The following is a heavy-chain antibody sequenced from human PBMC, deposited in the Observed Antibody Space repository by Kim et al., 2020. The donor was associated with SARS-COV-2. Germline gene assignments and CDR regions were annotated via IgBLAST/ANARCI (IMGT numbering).Heavy chain of an antibody. D-gene: IGHD6-19*01. V-gene: IGHV3-7*01. CDR3: VRDGFASGLYFDS. J-gene: IGHJ4*02. CDR2: INQGGSDK. Sequence: GGSLRLSCAASGFTFGSYWMNWVRQFPGKGLDWVASINQGGSDKYYVDSVKGRFTISRDNARNSLYLQMSSLRAEDTAMYYCVRDGFASGLYFDSWGQGTLVTVSS. CDR1: GFTFGSYW.